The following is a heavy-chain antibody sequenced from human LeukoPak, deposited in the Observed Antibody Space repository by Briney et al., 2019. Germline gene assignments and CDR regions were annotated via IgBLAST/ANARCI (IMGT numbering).Heavy chain of an antibody. Sequence: GGSLRLSCAASGFTFSSYRMSWVRQAPGKGLEWVANIKQDGSEKYYVDSVKGRFTISRDNAKNSLYLQMNSLRAEDTAVYYCTSNSWLVYYYYYYMDVWGKGTTVTVSS. CDR3: TSNSWLVYYYYYYMDV. J-gene: IGHJ6*03. CDR2: IKQDGSEK. V-gene: IGHV3-7*01. D-gene: IGHD6-13*01. CDR1: GFTFSSYR.